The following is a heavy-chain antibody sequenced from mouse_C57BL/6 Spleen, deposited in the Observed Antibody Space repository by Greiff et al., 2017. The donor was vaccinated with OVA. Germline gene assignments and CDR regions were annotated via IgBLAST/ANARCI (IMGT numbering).Heavy chain of an antibody. D-gene: IGHD3-2*02. V-gene: IGHV1-50*01. J-gene: IGHJ3*01. Sequence: VQLQQPGAELVKPGASVKLSCKASGYTFTSYWMQWVKQRPGQGLECIGEIDPSDSYTNYNQKFKGKATLTVDTSSSTAYMQLSSLTSEDSAVYYCARRGSSGPAWFAYWGQGTLVTVSA. CDR1: GYTFTSYW. CDR3: ARRGSSGPAWFAY. CDR2: IDPSDSYT.